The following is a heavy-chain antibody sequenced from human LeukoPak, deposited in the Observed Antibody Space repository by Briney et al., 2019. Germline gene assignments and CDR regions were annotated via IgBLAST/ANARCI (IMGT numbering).Heavy chain of an antibody. CDR2: INPNSGGT. V-gene: IGHV1-2*02. D-gene: IGHD3-16*01. CDR3: ARLLVMQTDDTDY. Sequence: GASVKVSCKASGYTFTGYYMHWVRQAPGQGLEWMGWINPNSGGTHYAQKFQGRVTMTRDTSISTAYMELSRLRSDDTAVYYCARLLVMQTDDTDYWGQGTLVTVSS. CDR1: GYTFTGYY. J-gene: IGHJ4*02.